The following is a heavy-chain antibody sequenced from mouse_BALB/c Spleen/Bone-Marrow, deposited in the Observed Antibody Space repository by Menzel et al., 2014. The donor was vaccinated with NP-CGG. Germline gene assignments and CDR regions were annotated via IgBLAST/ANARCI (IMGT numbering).Heavy chain of an antibody. Sequence: DVHLVESGGGLVQPGGPLKLSCAASGFTFXRYTMSWVRQTPEKRLEWVAYISNGGGSTYYPDTDTVKGRFTISRDNAKNTLYLQMSSLKSEDTAMYYCARHGVRREWYFDVWGAGTTVTVSS. D-gene: IGHD2-14*01. V-gene: IGHV5-12-2*01. J-gene: IGHJ1*01. CDR1: GFTFXRYT. CDR2: ISNGGGST. CDR3: ARHGVRREWYFDV.